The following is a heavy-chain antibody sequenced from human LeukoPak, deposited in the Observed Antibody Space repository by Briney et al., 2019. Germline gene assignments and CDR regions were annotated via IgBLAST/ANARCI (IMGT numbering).Heavy chain of an antibody. CDR3: ARLTTEDAFDI. CDR1: GFTFSSYS. J-gene: IGHJ3*02. V-gene: IGHV3-48*01. CDR2: ISSSSSTI. D-gene: IGHD4-17*01. Sequence: GGSLRLSCAASGFTFSSYSMNWVRQAPGKGLEWVSYISSSSSTIYYADSVKGRFTISRDNAKNSLYLQMNSLRAEDTAVYYCARLTTEDAFDIWGQGTMVTVSS.